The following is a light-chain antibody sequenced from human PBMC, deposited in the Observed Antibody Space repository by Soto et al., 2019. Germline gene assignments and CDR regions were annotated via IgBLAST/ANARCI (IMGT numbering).Light chain of an antibody. V-gene: IGLV2-14*01. CDR1: SSDVGGYNY. CDR3: SSYTSRSTLV. CDR2: DVS. Sequence: QSALTQPASVSGSPGQSITISCTGTSSDVGGYNYVSWYQQHPGKAPKLMIYDVSNRPSGVSNRFSGSKSGNTASLTISGLQAEDEADYYCSSYTSRSTLVFAGGTKVTVL. J-gene: IGLJ2*01.